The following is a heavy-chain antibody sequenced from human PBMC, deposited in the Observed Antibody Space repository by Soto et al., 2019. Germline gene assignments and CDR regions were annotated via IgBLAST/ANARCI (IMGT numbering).Heavy chain of an antibody. V-gene: IGHV4-59*01. CDR2: VHYNGRT. J-gene: IGHJ4*02. D-gene: IGHD2-8*01. Sequence: SSETLSLTCTVFGASISSSYWSWIRQSPGKGLEWIGYVHYNGRTNYNPSLQNRVTASVDTSKNQFSLKVTSVTAADTAVYFCARGNHNGKDFPPDSWGPGTLVTVSS. CDR1: GASISSSY. CDR3: ARGNHNGKDFPPDS.